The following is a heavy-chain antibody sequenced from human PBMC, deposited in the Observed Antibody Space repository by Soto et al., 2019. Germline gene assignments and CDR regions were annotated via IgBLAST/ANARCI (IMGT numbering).Heavy chain of an antibody. CDR1: GFTFSSYA. V-gene: IGHV3-23*01. Sequence: GGSLRLSCAASGFTFSSYAMSWVRQAPGRGLECVSSISGSGGSTYYADSVKGRFTISRDNSKNTLYLQMISLTAEDTAIYYCTKGPPPPYSSTWYYFDYWGQGTLVTVSS. CDR3: TKGPPPPYSSTWYYFDY. D-gene: IGHD6-13*01. CDR2: ISGSGGST. J-gene: IGHJ4*02.